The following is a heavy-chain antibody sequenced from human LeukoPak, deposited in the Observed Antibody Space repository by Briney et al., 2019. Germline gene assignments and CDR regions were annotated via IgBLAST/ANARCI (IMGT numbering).Heavy chain of an antibody. J-gene: IGHJ4*02. Sequence: SETLSLTCAVSGGSISSGAYSWSWIRQPPGKGLEWIGYIYHSGSTYYNPSLKSRVTMSVDRSKNQFSLKLSSVTAADTAVYYCARQLNYYDSSGFDYWGQGTLVTVSS. V-gene: IGHV4-30-2*01. CDR1: GGSISSGAYS. CDR3: ARQLNYYDSSGFDY. CDR2: IYHSGST. D-gene: IGHD3-22*01.